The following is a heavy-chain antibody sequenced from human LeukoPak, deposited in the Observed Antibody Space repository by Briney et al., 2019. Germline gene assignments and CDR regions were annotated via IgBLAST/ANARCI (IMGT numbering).Heavy chain of an antibody. D-gene: IGHD2-2*01. J-gene: IGHJ4*02. CDR2: IRYDGSNK. V-gene: IGHV3-30*02. Sequence: GGSLRLSCAASGFTFSSYGMHWVRQAPGKGLEWVAFIRYDGSNKYYADSVKGRFTISRDNSKNTLYLQMNSLRAEDTAVYYCAEASGYCSSTSCYLFDYWGQGTLVTVSS. CDR1: GFTFSSYG. CDR3: AEASGYCSSTSCYLFDY.